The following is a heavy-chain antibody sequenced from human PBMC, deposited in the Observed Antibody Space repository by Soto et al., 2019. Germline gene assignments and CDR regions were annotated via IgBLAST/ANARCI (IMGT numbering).Heavy chain of an antibody. J-gene: IGHJ3*02. Sequence: ASVKVSCKASGYTFTSYDINWVRQAKGQGLEWMGWMNPNSGNTGYAQKFQGRVTMTRNTSISTAYMELSSLRSEDTAVYYCASSQGYCSGGSCYGSDAFDIWGQGTMVTVS. CDR2: MNPNSGNT. D-gene: IGHD2-15*01. CDR1: GYTFTSYD. V-gene: IGHV1-8*01. CDR3: ASSQGYCSGGSCYGSDAFDI.